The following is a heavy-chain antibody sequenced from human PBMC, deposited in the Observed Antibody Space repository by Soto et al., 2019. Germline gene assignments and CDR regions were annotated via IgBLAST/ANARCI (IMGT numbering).Heavy chain of an antibody. CDR2: INWNGGST. J-gene: IGHJ4*02. CDR1: GFTFGDYG. Sequence: GGSRRLSCAASGFTFGDYGMSWVRQAPGKGLEWVSGINWNGGSTGYADSVKGRFTISRDNAKNSLYLQMNSLRAEDTALYYCARDLDGDWGNRDYWGQGTLVTVSS. V-gene: IGHV3-20*04. CDR3: ARDLDGDWGNRDY. D-gene: IGHD3-16*01.